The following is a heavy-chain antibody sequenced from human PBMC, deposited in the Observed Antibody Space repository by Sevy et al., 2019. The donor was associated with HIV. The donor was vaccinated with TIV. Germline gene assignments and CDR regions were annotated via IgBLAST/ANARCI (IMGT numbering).Heavy chain of an antibody. Sequence: GGSLRLSCAATGFTFSNYAMHWVRQAPGKGLEWVAIIWSDGAYQYHGDSVKCRFTISRDNSKNTLYLQMNNVRVEDTAVYYCARGGYYYDNAAYYALDSWGQGTLVTVSS. V-gene: IGHV3-33*01. J-gene: IGHJ4*02. D-gene: IGHD3-22*01. CDR3: ARGGYYYDNAAYYALDS. CDR1: GFTFSNYA. CDR2: IWSDGAYQ.